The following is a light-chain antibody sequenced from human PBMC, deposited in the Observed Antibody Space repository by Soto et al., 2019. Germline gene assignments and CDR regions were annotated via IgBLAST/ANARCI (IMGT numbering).Light chain of an antibody. CDR3: QSYDSSLTTFV. CDR1: SSDVGGYNY. CDR2: EVS. J-gene: IGLJ1*01. V-gene: IGLV2-14*01. Sequence: QSVLTQPASVSVSPGQSITISCTGTSSDVGGYNYVSWYQQHPGNVPKLMIYEVSNRPSGVSDRFSGSKSGNTASLTISGLQAEDEADYYCQSYDSSLTTFVFGTGTKVTVL.